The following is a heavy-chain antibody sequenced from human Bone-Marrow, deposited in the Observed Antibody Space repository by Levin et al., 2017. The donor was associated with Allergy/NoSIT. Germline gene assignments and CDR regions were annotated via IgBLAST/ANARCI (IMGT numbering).Heavy chain of an antibody. CDR2: INTGNGNT. CDR1: GYTFTSHG. V-gene: IGHV1-3*04. D-gene: IGHD6-13*01. J-gene: IGHJ4*02. Sequence: ASVKVSCKASGYTFTSHGMHWVRQTPGQRLEWMGWINTGNGNTQYSQKFQGRVTIGRDTFASTAYMELSYLTSEDTAVYYCARDDSTTWYGGIDSWGQGTLVTVSS. CDR3: ARDDSTTWYGGIDS.